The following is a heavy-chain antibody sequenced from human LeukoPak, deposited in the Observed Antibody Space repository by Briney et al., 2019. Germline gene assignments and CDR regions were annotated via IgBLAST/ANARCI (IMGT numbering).Heavy chain of an antibody. Sequence: GGSLRLSCVASGITFNNYGMSWVRQGPGMGLEWVSSISGAGGSTYYADSVKGRFTISRYNSKKTLYLEMSSLRAEDAAVYYCAINYSLDYRGQGTLVTVSS. J-gene: IGHJ4*02. V-gene: IGHV3-23*01. CDR2: ISGAGGST. D-gene: IGHD2-21*01. CDR3: AINYSLDY. CDR1: GITFNNYG.